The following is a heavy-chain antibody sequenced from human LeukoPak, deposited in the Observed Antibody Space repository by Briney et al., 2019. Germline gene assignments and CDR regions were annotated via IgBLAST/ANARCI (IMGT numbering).Heavy chain of an antibody. Sequence: SETLSLTRAVYGGSFTGYYWSWIRQPPGKGLEWIGEINQSGRTNYNPSLKSRVTISADTSKNQFSLKLSSVIAADTAVYYCANWYYYGSGNSPRRGPPFDYWGQGTLVTVSS. CDR3: ANWYYYGSGNSPRRGPPFDY. D-gene: IGHD3-10*01. V-gene: IGHV4-34*01. CDR2: INQSGRT. CDR1: GGSFTGYY. J-gene: IGHJ4*02.